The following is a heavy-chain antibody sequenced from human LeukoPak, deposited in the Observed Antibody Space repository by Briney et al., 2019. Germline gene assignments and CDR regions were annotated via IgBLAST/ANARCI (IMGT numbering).Heavy chain of an antibody. V-gene: IGHV3-7*01. CDR1: GFTFSSYW. Sequence: SGGSLRLSCAASGFTFSSYWMSWVRQAPGKGLEWVANIKQDGSEKYYVDSVKGRFTISRDNAKNSLYLQMNSLRAEDTAVYYCARKRGYIGYAPRDWYFDLWGRGTLVTVSS. CDR2: IKQDGSEK. D-gene: IGHD5-12*01. CDR3: ARKRGYIGYAPRDWYFDL. J-gene: IGHJ2*01.